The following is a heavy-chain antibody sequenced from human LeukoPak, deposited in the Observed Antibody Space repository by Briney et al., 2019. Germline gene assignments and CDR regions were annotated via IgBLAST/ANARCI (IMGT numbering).Heavy chain of an antibody. D-gene: IGHD1-26*01. CDR2: IYYSGST. J-gene: IGHJ3*02. Sequence: SKTLSLTCTVSGASISSAGYYWSWIRQHPGMGLEWIGYIYYSGSTYYNPSLKSRVTISVDTSKNQFSLKLSSVTAADTAVYYCARGNVWGNSGSYLRGAFDIWGQGTMVTVSS. CDR3: ARGNVWGNSGSYLRGAFDI. CDR1: GASISSAGYY. V-gene: IGHV4-31*03.